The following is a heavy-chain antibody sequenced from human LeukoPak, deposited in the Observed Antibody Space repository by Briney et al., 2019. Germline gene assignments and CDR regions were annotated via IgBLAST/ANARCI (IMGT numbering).Heavy chain of an antibody. CDR2: IYTSGST. J-gene: IGHJ5*02. CDR3: ARGRLVVVPAAMAGIYWFDP. CDR1: GGSISSYY. Sequence: SETLSLTCTVSGGSISSYYWSWIRQPPGKGLEWIGYIYTSGSTNYNPSLKSRVTISVDTSKNQFSLKLSSVTAADTAVYYCARGRLVVVPAAMAGIYWFDPWGQGTLVTVSS. V-gene: IGHV4-4*09. D-gene: IGHD2-2*01.